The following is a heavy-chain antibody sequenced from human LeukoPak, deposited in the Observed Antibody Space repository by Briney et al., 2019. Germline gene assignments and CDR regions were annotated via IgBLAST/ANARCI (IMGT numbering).Heavy chain of an antibody. CDR3: SNKRDY. Sequence: GGSLRLSCTASGFTFSSHGMTWVRHAPWKGLGWVANTNEAGSGQNYVGSVKGRFTVSRDNAKNSLYLQMNSLRVEDAAIYYCSNKRDYWGQGTLVTVSS. CDR1: GFTFSSHG. CDR2: TNEAGSGQ. J-gene: IGHJ4*02. V-gene: IGHV3-7*01.